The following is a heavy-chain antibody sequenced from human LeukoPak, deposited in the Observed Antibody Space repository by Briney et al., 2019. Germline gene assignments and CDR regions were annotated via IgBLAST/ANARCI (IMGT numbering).Heavy chain of an antibody. V-gene: IGHV1-18*01. CDR3: ARDRLIVVVPAAIYSNYGMDV. Sequence: ASVKVSCKASGYTFTSYGISWVRQAPGQGLEWMGWISAYNGNTNYAQKLQGRVTMTTDTSTSTAYMELRSLRSDDTAVYYCARDRLIVVVPAAIYSNYGMDVWGQGTTVTVSS. CDR2: ISAYNGNT. CDR1: GYTFTSYG. D-gene: IGHD2-2*01. J-gene: IGHJ6*02.